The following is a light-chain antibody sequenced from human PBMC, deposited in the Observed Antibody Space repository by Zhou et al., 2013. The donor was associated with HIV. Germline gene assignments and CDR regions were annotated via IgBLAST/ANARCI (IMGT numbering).Light chain of an antibody. CDR1: QSVSSN. Sequence: EIVMTQSPATLSVSPGERATLSCRASQSVSSNLAWYQQKPGQAPRLLIYDTSTRATGIPARFSGSGSGTEFTLTISSMQSEDIAVYYCQQYNNWPPRDTFGQGTKLEIK. CDR2: DTS. V-gene: IGKV3-15*01. CDR3: QQYNNWPPRDT. J-gene: IGKJ2*01.